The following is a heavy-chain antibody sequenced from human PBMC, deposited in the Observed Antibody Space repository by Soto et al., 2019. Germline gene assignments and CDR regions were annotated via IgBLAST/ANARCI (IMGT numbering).Heavy chain of an antibody. Sequence: GGSLRLSCAASGFTVSSNYMSWVRQAPGKGLEWVSVIYSGGSTYYADSVKGRFTISRDNSKNTLYLQMNSLRAEDTAVYYCARVIRSSWYFDYWGQGTLVTVSS. D-gene: IGHD6-13*01. CDR1: GFTVSSNY. V-gene: IGHV3-53*01. CDR2: IYSGGST. CDR3: ARVIRSSWYFDY. J-gene: IGHJ4*02.